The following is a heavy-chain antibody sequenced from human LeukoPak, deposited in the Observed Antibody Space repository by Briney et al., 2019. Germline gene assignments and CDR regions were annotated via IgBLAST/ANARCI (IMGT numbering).Heavy chain of an antibody. D-gene: IGHD3-22*01. CDR2: INHSGST. J-gene: IGHJ2*01. Sequence: PETLSLTCAVYGGSFSGYYWSWIRQPPGKGLEWIGEINHSGSTNYNPSLKSRVTISVDTPKNQFSLKLSSVTAADTAVYYCARGRGGIAREYDSSTTRYFDLWGRGTLVTVSS. CDR1: GGSFSGYY. V-gene: IGHV4-34*01. CDR3: ARGRGGIAREYDSSTTRYFDL.